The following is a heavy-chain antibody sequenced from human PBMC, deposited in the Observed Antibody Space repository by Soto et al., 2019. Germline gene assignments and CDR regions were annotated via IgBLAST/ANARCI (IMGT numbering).Heavy chain of an antibody. D-gene: IGHD5-18*01. CDR3: ASTPGFLDTAAIFDY. CDR2: INPNDGET. CDR1: GYTLTELS. V-gene: IGHV1-24*01. J-gene: IGHJ4*02. Sequence: ASVKVSCKVSGYTLTELSMHWVRQAPGKGLEWMGIINPNDGETSYAQKFQGRVTMTRDTSTNTVYMELSSLRSEDTAVYYCASTPGFLDTAAIFDYWGQGTLVTVSS.